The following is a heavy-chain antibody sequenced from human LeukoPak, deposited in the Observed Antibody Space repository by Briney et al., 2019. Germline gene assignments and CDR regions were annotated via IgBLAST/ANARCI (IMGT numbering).Heavy chain of an antibody. CDR3: ARDIVAVPAARAPGTFDY. CDR2: INPNSGGT. Sequence: ASVKVSYKASGYTFTGYYMHWVRQAPGQGLEWMGWINPNSGGTNYAQKFQGRVTMTRDTSISTAYMELSRLRSDDTAVYYCARDIVAVPAARAPGTFDYWGQGTLVTVSS. V-gene: IGHV1-2*02. J-gene: IGHJ4*02. D-gene: IGHD2-2*01. CDR1: GYTFTGYY.